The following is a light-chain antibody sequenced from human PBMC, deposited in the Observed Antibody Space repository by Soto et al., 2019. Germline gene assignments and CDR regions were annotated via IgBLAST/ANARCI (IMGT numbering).Light chain of an antibody. CDR1: SGNIGAYNF. V-gene: IGLV2-11*01. CDR3: CSYAGGYTFV. J-gene: IGLJ1*01. Sequence: QSVLTQPRSVSGSPGQSVTISCTRASGNIGAYNFVSWYQLHPDKAPKVIIYDATKRPSGVPDRFSGSKSGNTASLTISGLQAEDEADYYCCSYAGGYTFVFGNGTKLTVL. CDR2: DAT.